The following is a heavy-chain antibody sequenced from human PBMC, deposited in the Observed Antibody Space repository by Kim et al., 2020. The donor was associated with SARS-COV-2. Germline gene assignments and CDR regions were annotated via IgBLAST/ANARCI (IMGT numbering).Heavy chain of an antibody. CDR1: GDSVSSNSAA. Sequence: SQTLSLTCAISGDSVSSNSAAWNWIRQSPSRGLEWLGRTYYRSKWYNDYAVSVKSRITINPDTSKNQFSLQLNSVTPEDTAVYYCARKRYDSSGYYIDYFDYWGQGTLVTVSS. CDR2: TYYRSKWYN. D-gene: IGHD3-22*01. V-gene: IGHV6-1*01. CDR3: ARKRYDSSGYYIDYFDY. J-gene: IGHJ4*02.